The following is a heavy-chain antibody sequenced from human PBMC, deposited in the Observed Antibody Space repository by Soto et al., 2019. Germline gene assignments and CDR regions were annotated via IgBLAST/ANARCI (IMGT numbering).Heavy chain of an antibody. J-gene: IGHJ4*02. Sequence: TLSLTCTVSGGSISSGGYSWSWIRQPPGKGLEWIGYIYHSGSTYYNPSLKSRVTISVDRSKNQFSLKLSSVTAADTAVYYCARGAPFLANGGDIYYFDYWGQGTLVTVSS. CDR2: IYHSGST. D-gene: IGHD3-3*01. CDR1: GGSISSGGYS. V-gene: IGHV4-30-2*01. CDR3: ARGAPFLANGGDIYYFDY.